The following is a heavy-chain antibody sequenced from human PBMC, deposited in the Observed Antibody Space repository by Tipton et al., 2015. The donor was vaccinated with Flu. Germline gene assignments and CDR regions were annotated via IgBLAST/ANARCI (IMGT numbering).Heavy chain of an antibody. Sequence: QVQLVQSGAEVKKSGASVRVSCKTSGYTFTGYFIHWVRQAPGQGLEWMGRINPSSGGPNYAQNFQGRVTMTRDTSITTAYMERSRLGSNDTAVYYCARVGTWNDLAYWGQGTVVSVSS. V-gene: IGHV1-2*06. CDR1: GYTFTGYF. J-gene: IGHJ4*02. CDR3: ARVGTWNDLAY. CDR2: INPSSGGP. D-gene: IGHD1-1*01.